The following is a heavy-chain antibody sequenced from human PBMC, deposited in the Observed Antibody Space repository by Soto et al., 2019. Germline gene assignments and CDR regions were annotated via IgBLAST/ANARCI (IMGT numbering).Heavy chain of an antibody. CDR1: GYTFTSYD. J-gene: IGHJ4*02. CDR2: MNPNSGNT. D-gene: IGHD3-10*01. Sequence: ASVKVSCKASGYTFTSYDINWVRQATGQGLEWKGWMNPNSGNTGYAQKFQGRVTMTRNTSISTAYMELSSLRSEDTAVYYCARSFSYYYGSGSGDSDWGQGTLVTVSS. V-gene: IGHV1-8*01. CDR3: ARSFSYYYGSGSGDSD.